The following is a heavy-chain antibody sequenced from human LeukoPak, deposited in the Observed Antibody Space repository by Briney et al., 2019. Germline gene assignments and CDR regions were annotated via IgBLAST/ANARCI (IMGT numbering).Heavy chain of an antibody. CDR1: GGSISSYF. J-gene: IGHJ4*01. V-gene: IGHV4-59*08. D-gene: IGHD3-9*01. CDR2: IYSSGST. Sequence: SETLSLTCTVSGGSISSYFWNWIRQPPGKGLEWIGYIYSSGSTNYNPSLKSRVTISVDTSKNQFSLKLSSVTAADTAVYYCARLDLDYDILTGYYLGGLDYWGQGTLVTVSS. CDR3: ARLDLDYDILTGYYLGGLDY.